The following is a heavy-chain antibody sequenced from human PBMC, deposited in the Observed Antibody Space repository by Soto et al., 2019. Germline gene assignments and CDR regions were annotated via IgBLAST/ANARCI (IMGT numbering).Heavy chain of an antibody. CDR3: ARDILGGGIDY. CDR2: ISSSSSYT. V-gene: IGHV3-11*06. J-gene: IGHJ4*02. CDR1: GFTFSDYY. D-gene: IGHD3-16*01. Sequence: QVQLVESGGGWFKPGGSLRLSCAASGFTFSDYYMSWIRQAPGKGLEWVSYISSSSSYTNYADFVKGRFTISRDNAKNSLYLQMNSLRAEDTAVYYCARDILGGGIDYWGQGTLVTVSS.